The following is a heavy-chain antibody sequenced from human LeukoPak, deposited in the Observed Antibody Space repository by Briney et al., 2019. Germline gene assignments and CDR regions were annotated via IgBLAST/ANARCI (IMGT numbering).Heavy chain of an antibody. V-gene: IGHV4-4*07. D-gene: IGHD6-13*01. CDR2: IYPSGTT. J-gene: IGHJ4*02. CDR1: GGSFSSHY. CDR3: AREVSWYGEVLYFDY. Sequence: SETLSLTCTVSGGSFSSHYLSWIRQPAGQGLEWIWRIYPSGTTNYNPSLESRVTMSVDTSKNQFSLNLRSVTAADTAVYYCAREVSWYGEVLYFDYWGQGTLVTFSS.